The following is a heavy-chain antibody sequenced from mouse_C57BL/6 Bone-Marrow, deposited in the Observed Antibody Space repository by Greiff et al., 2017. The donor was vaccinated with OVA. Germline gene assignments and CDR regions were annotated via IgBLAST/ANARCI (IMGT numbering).Heavy chain of an antibody. CDR1: GYAFTNYL. Sequence: VQLQQSGAELVRPGTSVKVSCKASGYAFTNYLIEWVKQRPGQGLEWIGVINPGSGGTNYNEKFKGKATLTADKSSSTAYMQLSSLTSEDSAVYFCAREGTTKDFDYWGQGTTLTGSS. J-gene: IGHJ2*01. CDR3: AREGTTKDFDY. D-gene: IGHD1-3*01. V-gene: IGHV1-54*01. CDR2: INPGSGGT.